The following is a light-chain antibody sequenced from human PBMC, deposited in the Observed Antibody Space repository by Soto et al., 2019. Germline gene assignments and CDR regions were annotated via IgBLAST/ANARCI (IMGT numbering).Light chain of an antibody. CDR1: QDINSF. Sequence: IQMTQSPSSLSASVGDRVAITCRASQDINSFLAWFQQKPGKAPKSVIYAASILQSGVSSNFSGSGSVTDFTLTITSLQTEDFATYYCQPYSSYPPSFGGWTQVEI. CDR2: AAS. CDR3: QPYSSYPPS. V-gene: IGKV1-16*02. J-gene: IGKJ4*01.